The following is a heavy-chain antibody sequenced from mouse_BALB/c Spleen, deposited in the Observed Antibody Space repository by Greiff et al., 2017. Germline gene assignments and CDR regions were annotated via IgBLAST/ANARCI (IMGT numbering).Heavy chain of an antibody. Sequence: QVQLKQSGAELMKPGASVKISCKATGYTFSSYWIEWVKQRPGHGLEWIGEILPGSGSTNYNEKFKGKATFTADTSSNTAYMQLSSLTSEDSAVYYCARYYGSSPYYFDYWGQGTTLTVSS. V-gene: IGHV1-9*01. CDR1: GYTFSSYW. J-gene: IGHJ2*01. D-gene: IGHD1-1*01. CDR3: ARYYGSSPYYFDY. CDR2: ILPGSGST.